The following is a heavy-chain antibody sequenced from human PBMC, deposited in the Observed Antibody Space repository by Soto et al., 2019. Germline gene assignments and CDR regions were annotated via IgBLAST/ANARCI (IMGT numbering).Heavy chain of an antibody. D-gene: IGHD1-1*01. V-gene: IGHV1-3*01. Sequence: QVQVVQSGAEVKKPGASVKVSCKASGYTFTSYDMHWVRQATGQRLEWMGWINAANGNTKYSQKFQGRVTITRDTYASTAYMELSSLSSEDTAVYYCARNGRGTYHFDYWVQGTLVTVSS. CDR1: GYTFTSYD. J-gene: IGHJ4*02. CDR3: ARNGRGTYHFDY. CDR2: INAANGNT.